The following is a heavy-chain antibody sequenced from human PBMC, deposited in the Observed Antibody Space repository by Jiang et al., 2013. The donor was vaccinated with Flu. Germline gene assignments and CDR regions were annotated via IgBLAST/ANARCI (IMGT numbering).Heavy chain of an antibody. V-gene: IGHV4-59*13. D-gene: IGHD1-14*01. CDR1: GSSISSYY. J-gene: IGHJ6*02. CDR3: AKSGAGFPYGMDV. Sequence: GLVKPSETLSLTCTVSGSSISSYYWNWFRQSPRKGLEWIGYVYDIGSPSYSPSLKSRVTISVDTSKNQFSLRLNSVTAADTAVYYCAKSGAGFPYGMDVWGQGTTVFVSS. CDR2: VYDIGSP.